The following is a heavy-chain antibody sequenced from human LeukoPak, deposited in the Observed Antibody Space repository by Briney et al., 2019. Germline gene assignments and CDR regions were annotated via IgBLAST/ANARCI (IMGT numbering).Heavy chain of an antibody. CDR1: GYTFTSYG. D-gene: IGHD3-10*01. Sequence: ASVKVSCKASGYTFTSYGISWVRQAPGQGLEWMGWISAYNGNTNYAQKFQGRVTITADESTSTAYMELSSLRSEDTAVYYCASGGYYGSGSSWGQGTLVTVSS. CDR3: ASGGYYGSGSS. V-gene: IGHV1-18*01. CDR2: ISAYNGNT. J-gene: IGHJ5*02.